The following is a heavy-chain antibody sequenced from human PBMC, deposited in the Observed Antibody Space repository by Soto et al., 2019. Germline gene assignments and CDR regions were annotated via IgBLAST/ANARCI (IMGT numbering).Heavy chain of an antibody. V-gene: IGHV3-15*07. D-gene: IGHD3-22*01. CDR1: GFTFSNAW. CDR3: TWRDDYDSSDDAFDI. CDR2: IKSKTDGGTT. Sequence: EVQLVESGGGLVKPGGSLRLSCAASGFTFSNAWMNWVRQDQGKGLEWVGRIKSKTDGGTTDYAAPVKGRFTISRDDSKNTLYLQLNSLKIDYTAVYYCTWRDDYDSSDDAFDIGGQGTMVTVSS. J-gene: IGHJ3*02.